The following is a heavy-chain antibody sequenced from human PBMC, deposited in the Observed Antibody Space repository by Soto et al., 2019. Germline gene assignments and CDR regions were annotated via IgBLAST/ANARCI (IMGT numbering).Heavy chain of an antibody. V-gene: IGHV1-69*02. CDR3: AASYGSGYRAFDY. D-gene: IGHD3-10*01. J-gene: IGHJ4*02. CDR1: GDTFSFYT. CDR2: INPIVSMS. Sequence: QVQLVQYGTEGKKPGSSVKVSCKASGDTFSFYTINWVRQAPGLGLEWVGRINPIVSMSNYAQKFQGRVSMTADNSTSTAYMELRSLRSDDTAMYFCAASYGSGYRAFDYWGQGALVIVSS.